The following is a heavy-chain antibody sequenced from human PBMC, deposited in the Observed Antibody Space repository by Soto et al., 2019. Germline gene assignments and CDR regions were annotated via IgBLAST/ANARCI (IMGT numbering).Heavy chain of an antibody. CDR2: INHSGST. J-gene: IGHJ4*02. Sequence: SETLSLTCAVYGGSFSGYYWSWIRQPPGKGLEWIGEINHSGSTNYNPSLKSRVTISVDTSKNQFSLKLSSVTAADTAVYYCARGGVFYGSFVNYWGQGTLVTVSS. CDR1: GGSFSGYY. V-gene: IGHV4-34*01. CDR3: ARGGVFYGSFVNY. D-gene: IGHD1-26*01.